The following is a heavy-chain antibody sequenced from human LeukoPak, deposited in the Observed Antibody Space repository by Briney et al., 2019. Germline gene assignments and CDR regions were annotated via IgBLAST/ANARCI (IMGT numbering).Heavy chain of an antibody. D-gene: IGHD6-19*01. CDR2: ISSSSSYI. Sequence: GGSLRLSCAASGFTFSSYSMNWVRQAPGKGLEWVSSISSSSSYIYYADSVKGRFTISRDNAKNSLYLQMNSLRAEDTAVYYCAKDLGGIAVAGTFDYWGQGTLVTVSS. V-gene: IGHV3-21*01. CDR3: AKDLGGIAVAGTFDY. CDR1: GFTFSSYS. J-gene: IGHJ4*02.